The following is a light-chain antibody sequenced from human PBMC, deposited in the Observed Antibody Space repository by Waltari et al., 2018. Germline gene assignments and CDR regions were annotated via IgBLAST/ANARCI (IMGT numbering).Light chain of an antibody. CDR2: DVN. J-gene: IGLJ2*01. Sequence: QSALTQPASVSGSPGQSITISCTGTSSDIGGYNFVSWYQQYPGKVPKPIIYDVNNRPSVVSNPFSGSKSGDTASLTISGLQAEDEADYYCSSYISSDIPVVFGGGTKLTVL. CDR3: SSYISSDIPVV. CDR1: SSDIGGYNF. V-gene: IGLV2-14*03.